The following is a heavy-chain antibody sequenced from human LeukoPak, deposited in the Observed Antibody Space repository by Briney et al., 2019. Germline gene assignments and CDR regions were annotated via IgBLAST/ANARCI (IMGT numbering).Heavy chain of an antibody. J-gene: IGHJ5*02. V-gene: IGHV3-21*01. CDR2: ISSSSSYI. Sequence: GGSLRLSCAASGFTFSSYSMNWVRQAPGKGLEWVSSISSSSSYIYYADSVKGRFTISRDNAKNSLYLQMNSLRAEDTAVYYCARGIRGGYSGIYNWSDPWGQGTLVTVSS. D-gene: IGHD5-12*01. CDR3: ARGIRGGYSGIYNWSDP. CDR1: GFTFSSYS.